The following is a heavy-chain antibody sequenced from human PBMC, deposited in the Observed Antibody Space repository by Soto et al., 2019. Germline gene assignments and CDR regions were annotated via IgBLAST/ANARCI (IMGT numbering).Heavy chain of an antibody. CDR2: INTYNGNT. J-gene: IGHJ4*02. CDR3: ARIRDGYNFDY. D-gene: IGHD5-12*01. CDR1: GYTFTNYG. V-gene: IGHV1-18*01. Sequence: ASVKVSCKASGYTFTNYGISWVRQAPGQGLEWMGWINTYNGNTNHAQKLQGRVTMTTNTSTSTAYMELRSLRSEDTAVYYCARIRDGYNFDYWGQGTLVTVSS.